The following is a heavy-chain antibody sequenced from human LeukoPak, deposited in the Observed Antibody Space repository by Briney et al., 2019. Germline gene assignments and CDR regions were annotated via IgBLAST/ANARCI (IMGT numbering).Heavy chain of an antibody. CDR1: GGSISSYY. CDR2: IYARGST. CDR3: ASGAYYYDSSGYFTFHI. D-gene: IGHD3-22*01. Sequence: SETLSLTCTVSGGSISSYYWSWIRQPAGKGLEWIGRIYARGSTNYNPSLKSRVTMSVDTSKNQVSLKLSSVTAADTAVYYCASGAYYYDSSGYFTFHIWGQGTMVTVSS. J-gene: IGHJ3*02. V-gene: IGHV4-4*07.